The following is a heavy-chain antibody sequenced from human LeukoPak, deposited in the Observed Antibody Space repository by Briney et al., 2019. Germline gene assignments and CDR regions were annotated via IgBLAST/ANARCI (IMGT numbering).Heavy chain of an antibody. J-gene: IGHJ5*02. CDR3: AREGSLHDSGDYYLSWFDP. Sequence: ASVKVSCKTSGFTFNTYGIAWVRQAPGQGLEWMGWISAYNGKTDYAQNLQDRVTMTRDTSTTTAYMELRSLRSDDTAVYYCAREGSLHDSGDYYLSWFDPWGQGTLVTVSS. CDR1: GFTFNTYG. D-gene: IGHD3-22*01. V-gene: IGHV1-18*01. CDR2: ISAYNGKT.